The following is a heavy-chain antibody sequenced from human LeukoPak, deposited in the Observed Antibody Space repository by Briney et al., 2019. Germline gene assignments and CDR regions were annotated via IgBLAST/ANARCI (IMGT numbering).Heavy chain of an antibody. CDR2: IYYSGST. CDR1: GGSITSYH. CDR3: AIGSRDGYNHFDY. D-gene: IGHD5-24*01. V-gene: IGHV4-59*01. J-gene: IGHJ4*02. Sequence: SETLSLTCTVSGGSITSYHWSWIRQPPGKGLEWIRYIYYSGSTNYNPSLKSRVTISVDTSKNQFSLNLRSVTAADTAVYYCAIGSRDGYNHFDYWGQGTLVTVSS.